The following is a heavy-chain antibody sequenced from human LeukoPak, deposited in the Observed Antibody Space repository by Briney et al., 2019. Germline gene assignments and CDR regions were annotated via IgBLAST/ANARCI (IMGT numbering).Heavy chain of an antibody. Sequence: ASVKVSCKASGYTFSSYGISWVRQAPGQGLEWMGWISPYNGNTNYVQKFQGRVTMTTDTSTSTAYMELRSLRSDDTAVYHCARDEQWLVHYYYGMDVWGQGNTVTVSS. CDR2: ISPYNGNT. V-gene: IGHV1-18*01. CDR3: ARDEQWLVHYYYGMDV. J-gene: IGHJ6*02. CDR1: GYTFSSYG. D-gene: IGHD6-19*01.